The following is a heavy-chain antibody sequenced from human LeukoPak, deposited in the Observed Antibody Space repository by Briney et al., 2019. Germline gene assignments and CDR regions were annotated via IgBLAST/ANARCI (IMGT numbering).Heavy chain of an antibody. J-gene: IGHJ6*03. V-gene: IGHV1-18*04. CDR3: ARVGISCSSTSCVAYYYYMDV. CDR1: GYTFTTYY. CDR2: ISAYNGNT. Sequence: ASVKVSCKASGYTFTTYYIHWVRQAPGQGLEWMGWISAYNGNTNYAQNLQGRVTMTTDTSTSTAYMELRSLRSDDTAVYYCARVGISCSSTSCVAYYYYMDVWGKGTTVTVSS. D-gene: IGHD2-2*01.